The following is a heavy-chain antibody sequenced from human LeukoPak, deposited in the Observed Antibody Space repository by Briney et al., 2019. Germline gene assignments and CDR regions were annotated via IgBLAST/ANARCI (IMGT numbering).Heavy chain of an antibody. J-gene: IGHJ4*02. CDR2: ITHSGST. CDR1: GGSFSGYY. V-gene: IGHV4-34*01. Sequence: SETLSLTCAVYGGSFSGYYWRWIRQPPGEGLEWIGEITHSGSTNYNPSLKSRVTISVDTSKNQFSLKLNSVTAADTAVYYCARRRDWNDVLDFWGQGTLVTVSS. CDR3: ARRRDWNDVLDF. D-gene: IGHD1-1*01.